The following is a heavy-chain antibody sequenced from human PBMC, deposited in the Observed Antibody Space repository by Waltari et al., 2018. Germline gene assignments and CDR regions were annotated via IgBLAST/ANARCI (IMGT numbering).Heavy chain of an antibody. D-gene: IGHD2-2*01. J-gene: IGHJ6*03. CDR1: GGTFSSYA. V-gene: IGHV1-69*12. CDR3: AIVVVPAAAPYYYYYMDV. CDR2: IIPIFGTA. Sequence: QVQLVQSGAEVKKPGSSVKVSCKASGGTFSSYAISWVQQAPGQGLEWMGGIIPIFGTANYAQKFQGRVTITADESTSTAYMELSSLRSEDTAVYYCAIVVVPAAAPYYYYYMDVWGKGTTVTISS.